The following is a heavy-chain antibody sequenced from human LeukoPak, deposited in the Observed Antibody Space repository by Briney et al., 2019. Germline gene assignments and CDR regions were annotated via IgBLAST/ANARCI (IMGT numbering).Heavy chain of an antibody. CDR3: ARHVRFLEWLSSYYFDY. D-gene: IGHD3-3*01. CDR2: IYYSGTT. CDR1: GGTISSSSYY. V-gene: IGHV4-39*01. J-gene: IGHJ4*02. Sequence: PSENLSLTCTVSGGTISSSSYYWGWIRQPPGKGLEWIGSIYYSGTTYYNPSLKSRVTISVDTSKSQFSLRLTSVTAADTAVYYCARHVRFLEWLSSYYFDYWGQGTLVTVPS.